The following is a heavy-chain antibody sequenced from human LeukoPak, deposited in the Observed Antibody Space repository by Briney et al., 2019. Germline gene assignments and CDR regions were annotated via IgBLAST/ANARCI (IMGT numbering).Heavy chain of an antibody. CDR3: ASGSPGYSSSWYWGSLDY. J-gene: IGHJ4*02. V-gene: IGHV3-7*01. CDR2: IKQDGSEK. Sequence: GGSLRLSCAASGFTFSSYWMSWVRQAPGKGLEWVANIKQDGSEKYYVDSVKGRFTISRDNAKNSLYLQMNSLRAEDTAVYYCASGSPGYSSSWYWGSLDYWGQGTLVTVSS. D-gene: IGHD6-13*01. CDR1: GFTFSSYW.